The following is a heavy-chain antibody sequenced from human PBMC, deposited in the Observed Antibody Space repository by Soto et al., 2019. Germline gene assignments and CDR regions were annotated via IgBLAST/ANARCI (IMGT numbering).Heavy chain of an antibody. Sequence: EVQLVETGGGLIQPGGSLRLSCAASGFTVSSNYMSWVRQAPGKGLEWVSVIYSGGSTYYADSVKGRFTVSRDNSKNTLYLQMNSLSAEAMAVDYSARWKQQLTTYGMDVWGQGTTVTVSS. CDR1: GFTVSSNY. V-gene: IGHV3-53*02. D-gene: IGHD6-13*01. CDR2: IYSGGST. CDR3: ARWKQQLTTYGMDV. J-gene: IGHJ6*02.